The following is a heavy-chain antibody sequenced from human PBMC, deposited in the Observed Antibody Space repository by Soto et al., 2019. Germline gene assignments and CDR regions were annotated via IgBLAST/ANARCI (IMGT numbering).Heavy chain of an antibody. J-gene: IGHJ6*02. D-gene: IGHD4-17*01. CDR3: ARGTTVTSTYYYYYGMDV. Sequence: SETLSLTCPFSGSSINNYYWNWIRQPPGKGLEWIGYIFYSGSTNYNPSLKGRVTISIDTSKNQFSLKLSSVTAADTAMYYCARGTTVTSTYYYYYGMDVWGQGTTVTVSS. CDR2: IFYSGST. V-gene: IGHV4-59*01. CDR1: GSSINNYY.